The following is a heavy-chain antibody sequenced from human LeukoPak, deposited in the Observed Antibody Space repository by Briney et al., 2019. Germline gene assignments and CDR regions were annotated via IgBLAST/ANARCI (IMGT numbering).Heavy chain of an antibody. CDR3: ARDLDTLTDNWFDP. V-gene: IGHV4-39*07. CDR2: IYYSGST. Sequence: SETLSLTCTVSGGSISSSSYYWGWIRQPPGKGLEWIGSIYYSGSTYYNPSLKSRVTISVDTSKNQFSLKLSSVTAADTAVYYCARDLDTLTDNWFDPWGQGTLVTVSS. J-gene: IGHJ5*02. CDR1: GGSISSSSYY. D-gene: IGHD3-9*01.